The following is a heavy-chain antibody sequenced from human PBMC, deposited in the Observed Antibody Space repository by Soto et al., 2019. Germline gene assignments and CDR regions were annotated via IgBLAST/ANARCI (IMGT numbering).Heavy chain of an antibody. J-gene: IGHJ1*01. Sequence: QVQLVQSGAEVKKPGASVKVSCKASGYTFTSYGISWVRQAPGQGLEWMGWISAYNGNTNYAQKLQGRVTKTTDTSTSTAYMELRSLRSDDTAVYYCASYYYDSSGYYYAKYFQHWGQGTLVTVSS. D-gene: IGHD3-22*01. CDR1: GYTFTSYG. CDR2: ISAYNGNT. CDR3: ASYYYDSSGYYYAKYFQH. V-gene: IGHV1-18*01.